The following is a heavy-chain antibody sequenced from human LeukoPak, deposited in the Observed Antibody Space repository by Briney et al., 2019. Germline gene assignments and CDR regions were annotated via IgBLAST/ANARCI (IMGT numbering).Heavy chain of an antibody. CDR3: ARALAHRH. CDR1: GGSFSDYY. D-gene: IGHD3-16*02. CDR2: INHSGST. J-gene: IGHJ4*02. V-gene: IGHV4-34*01. Sequence: PPETLSLTCAVYGGSFSDYYWSWIRQPPGKGLQWIGEINHSGSTNYSPSLKSRVTISVDTSKNQFSLKLSSMTAADTAVYYCARALAHRHWGQGTLVTVSS.